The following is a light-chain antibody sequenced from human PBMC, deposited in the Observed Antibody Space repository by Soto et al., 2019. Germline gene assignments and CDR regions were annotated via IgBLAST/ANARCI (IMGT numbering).Light chain of an antibody. CDR1: QNITNN. CDR3: QQANSFPLT. V-gene: IGKV1-12*01. CDR2: HAS. Sequence: DIQMTQSPSSLSASIGDRVTITCQASQNITNNLSWYQQKPGKAPNLLIYHASSLQSGVPSRFSGSGSGTDFTLTISSLQPEDFATYYCQQANSFPLTFGGGTKVDIK. J-gene: IGKJ4*01.